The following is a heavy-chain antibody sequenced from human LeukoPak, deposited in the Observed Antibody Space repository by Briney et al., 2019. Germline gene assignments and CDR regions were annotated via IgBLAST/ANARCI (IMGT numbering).Heavy chain of an antibody. J-gene: IGHJ4*02. D-gene: IGHD3-10*01. CDR2: IYSGGDA. CDR3: AVYYYGSFPPKNFDY. Sequence: PGGSLRLSCAAYGFTVSSHHVSWVRQAPGKGLEKVSIIYSGGDAYYADSMKGRFSISRDNSRNTLYPQMNSLRAEDTAVYYCAVYYYGSFPPKNFDYWGQGTLVTVSS. V-gene: IGHV3-66*01. CDR1: GFTVSSHH.